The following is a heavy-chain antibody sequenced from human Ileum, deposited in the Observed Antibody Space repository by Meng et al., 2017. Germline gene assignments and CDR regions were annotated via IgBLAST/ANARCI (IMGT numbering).Heavy chain of an antibody. CDR1: RGSFSGYY. Sequence: QVQLQQWGAGLLKPSETLSLTCAGYRGSFSGYYWTWIRQPPGKGLEWIGEINPRGRTVYNPSLKSRVTISIDTSKNQFSLKLTSVTAADTAVYFCASVELSTVTRLDSWGPGTLVTVSS. CDR3: ASVELSTVTRLDS. J-gene: IGHJ4*02. D-gene: IGHD4-17*01. V-gene: IGHV4-34*01. CDR2: INPRGRT.